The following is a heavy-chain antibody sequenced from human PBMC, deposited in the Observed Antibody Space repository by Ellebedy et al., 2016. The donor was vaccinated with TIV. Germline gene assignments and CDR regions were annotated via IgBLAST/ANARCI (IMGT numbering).Heavy chain of an antibody. D-gene: IGHD5-18*01. J-gene: IGHJ6*02. CDR1: GFTFSNSW. V-gene: IGHV3-15*01. CDR3: TARKQLWVRNIYYGMDV. Sequence: PGGSLRLSCAASGFTFSNSWMTWVRQAPGKGLAWVGRIKSETDGGTTDYAAPVNGRFTISRDDSNNTLYLQMNSLKTEDTGVYYCTARKQLWVRNIYYGMDVWGQGTTVTVSS. CDR2: IKSETDGGTT.